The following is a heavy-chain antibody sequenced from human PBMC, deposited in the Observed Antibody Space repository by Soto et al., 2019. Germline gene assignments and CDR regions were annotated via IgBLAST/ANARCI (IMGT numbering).Heavy chain of an antibody. CDR1: GFTFSSYA. V-gene: IGHV3-30-3*01. Sequence: GGSLRLSCAASGFTFSSYAMHWVRQAPGKGLEWVAVISYDGSNKYYADSVKGRFTISRDNSKNTLYLQMNSLRAEDTAVYYCARDIYFPGYFDYWGQGTLVTVSS. CDR3: ARDIYFPGYFDY. J-gene: IGHJ4*02. CDR2: ISYDGSNK. D-gene: IGHD1-26*01.